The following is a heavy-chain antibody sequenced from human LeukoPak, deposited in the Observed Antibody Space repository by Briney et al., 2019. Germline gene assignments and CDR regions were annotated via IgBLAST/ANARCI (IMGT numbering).Heavy chain of an antibody. Sequence: GESLKISCKGSGYSFTSYWIGWVRQMPGKGLEWMGIIYPGDSDTRYSPSFQGQVTISADKSISTAYLQWSSLKASDTAMYYCARPVTCYYDSSGYSPYYFDYWGQGTLVTVSS. CDR3: ARPVTCYYDSSGYSPYYFDY. CDR2: IYPGDSDT. D-gene: IGHD3-22*01. V-gene: IGHV5-51*01. J-gene: IGHJ4*02. CDR1: GYSFTSYW.